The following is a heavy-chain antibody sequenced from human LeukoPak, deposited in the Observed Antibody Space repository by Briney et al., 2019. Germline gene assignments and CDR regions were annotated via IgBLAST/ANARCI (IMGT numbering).Heavy chain of an antibody. J-gene: IGHJ4*02. CDR2: ITSSSTYITSSSTYT. CDR3: ARRAGGGYYFDY. CDR1: GFTFSDYY. Sequence: GGSLRLSCAASGFTFSDYYMSWIRQAPGKGLEWVSYITSSSTYITSSSTYTNYADSVKGRFTISRDNAKNSLYLQMNSLRAEDTAVYYCARRAGGGYYFDYWGQGTLVTVSS. V-gene: IGHV3-11*03. D-gene: IGHD2-15*01.